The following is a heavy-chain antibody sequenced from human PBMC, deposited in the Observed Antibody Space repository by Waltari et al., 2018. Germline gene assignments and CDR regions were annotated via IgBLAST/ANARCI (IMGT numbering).Heavy chain of an antibody. CDR1: GFTFSSYW. CDR2: RNQDGSGK. V-gene: IGHV3-7*01. J-gene: IGHJ4*02. Sequence: EVQLVESGGDLVQPGGSLRLSCAVSGFTFSSYWMSWVRQAPGKGLEWVANRNQDGSGKFYVDSVKGRFTISRDNARNSLYLEMNSLRAEDTAVYYCATFDYWGQGTLVTVSS. CDR3: ATFDY.